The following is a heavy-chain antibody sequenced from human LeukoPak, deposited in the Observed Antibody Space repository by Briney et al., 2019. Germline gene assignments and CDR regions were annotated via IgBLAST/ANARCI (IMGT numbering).Heavy chain of an antibody. CDR2: IIPIFGTA. V-gene: IGHV1-69*13. CDR3: ATTTSHY. D-gene: IGHD5-12*01. CDR1: RGTLSSYA. J-gene: IGHJ4*02. Sequence: SVKVSRRASRGTLSSYAISWVRQAPGQGLEWMGGIIPIFGTANYAQKFQGRVTITAAEYPSTAYMELSSLRSEDTAVYYCATTTSHYWGQGTLVTVSS.